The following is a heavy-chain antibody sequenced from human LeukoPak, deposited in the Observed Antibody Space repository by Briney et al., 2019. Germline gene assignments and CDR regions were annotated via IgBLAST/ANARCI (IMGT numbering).Heavy chain of an antibody. J-gene: IGHJ4*02. CDR3: AREGASIAVAGKGKFDY. CDR1: GFTSSSYS. CDR2: ISSSSSTI. V-gene: IGHV3-48*01. Sequence: GGSLRLSCAASGFTSSSYSMNWVRQAPGKGLEWVSYISSSSSTIYYADSVKGRFTISRDNAKNSLYLQMNSLRAEDTAVYYCAREGASIAVAGKGKFDYWGQGTLVTVSS. D-gene: IGHD6-19*01.